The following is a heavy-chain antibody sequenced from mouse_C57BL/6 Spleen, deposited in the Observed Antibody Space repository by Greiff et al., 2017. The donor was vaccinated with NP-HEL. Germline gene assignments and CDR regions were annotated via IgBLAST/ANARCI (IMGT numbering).Heavy chain of an antibody. Sequence: QVQLQQSGPELVKPGASVKISCKASGYAFSSSWMNWVKQRPGKGLEWIGRIYPGDGDTNYNGKFKGKATLTADKSSSTAYMQLSSLTSEDSAVYCCATSYEFDDWGQGTTLTVSS. V-gene: IGHV1-82*01. CDR1: GYAFSSSW. D-gene: IGHD2-14*01. CDR3: ATSYEFDD. CDR2: IYPGDGDT. J-gene: IGHJ2*01.